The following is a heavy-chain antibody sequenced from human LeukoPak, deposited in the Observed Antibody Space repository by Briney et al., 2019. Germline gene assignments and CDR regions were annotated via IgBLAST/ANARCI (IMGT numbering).Heavy chain of an antibody. Sequence: GGSLRLSCAASGFTFSSYAMSWVRQAPGKGLEWVAAISGSGGSTYYADSVKGRFTISRDNSKNTLYLQMNSLRAEDTAVYYCAKDRGDGSYVHYWGQGTLVTVSS. D-gene: IGHD3-16*01. J-gene: IGHJ4*02. CDR3: AKDRGDGSYVHY. CDR1: GFTFSSYA. V-gene: IGHV3-23*01. CDR2: ISGSGGST.